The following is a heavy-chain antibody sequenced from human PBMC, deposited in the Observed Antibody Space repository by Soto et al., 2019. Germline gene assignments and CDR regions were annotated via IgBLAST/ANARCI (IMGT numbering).Heavy chain of an antibody. CDR3: ARGPAYIDGWRTFDL. D-gene: IGHD6-19*01. J-gene: IGHJ4*02. Sequence: LSLTCTVSDDSFRGAEYYWSWIRQPLGKGPEWIGYTYYNGDTKYNPALRSRVTMSEDTSKNQFSLGLSSVTAADTAVYFCARGPAYIDGWRTFDLWGRGILVTVSS. CDR2: TYYNGDT. CDR1: DDSFRGAEYY. V-gene: IGHV4-61*08.